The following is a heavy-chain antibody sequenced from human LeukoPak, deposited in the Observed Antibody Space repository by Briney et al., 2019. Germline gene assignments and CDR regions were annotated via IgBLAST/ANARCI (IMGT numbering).Heavy chain of an antibody. CDR1: GGSFSGYY. CDR2: INHSGST. J-gene: IGHJ4*02. D-gene: IGHD3-3*01. CDR3: ARERGDFWSGYIFDY. V-gene: IGHV4-34*01. Sequence: SETLSLTCAVYGGSFSGYYWSWIRQPPGKGLEWIGEINHSGSTNYNPSLKSRVTISVDTSKNQFSLKLSSVTAADTAVYYCARERGDFWSGYIFDYWGQGTLVTVSS.